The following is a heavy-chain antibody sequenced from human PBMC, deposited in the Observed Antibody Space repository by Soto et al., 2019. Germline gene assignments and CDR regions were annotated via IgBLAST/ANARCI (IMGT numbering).Heavy chain of an antibody. Sequence: SETLSLTCTVSGGSVSSGSYYWSWIRQPPGKGLEWIGYIYYSGSTNYNPSLKSRVTISVDTSKNQFSLKLSSVTAADTAVYYCARQGYSGKYDFWSGYYDYWGQGTLVTVSS. CDR2: IYYSGST. CDR1: GGSVSSGSYY. D-gene: IGHD3-3*01. V-gene: IGHV4-61*01. J-gene: IGHJ4*02. CDR3: ARQGYSGKYDFWSGYYDY.